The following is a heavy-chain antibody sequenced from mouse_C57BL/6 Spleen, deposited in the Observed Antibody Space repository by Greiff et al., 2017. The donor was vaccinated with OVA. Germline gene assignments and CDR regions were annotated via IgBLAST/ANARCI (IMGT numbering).Heavy chain of an antibody. D-gene: IGHD2-5*01. V-gene: IGHV14-2*01. Sequence: DVKLQESGAELVKPGASVKLSCTASGFNIKDYYMHWVKQRTEQGLEWIGRIDPEDGETKYAPQFQGKATITADTSSNTAYLQLSSLTSEDTAVYYCAEGYSNTFAYWGQGTLVTVSA. CDR3: AEGYSNTFAY. CDR1: GFNIKDYY. J-gene: IGHJ3*01. CDR2: IDPEDGET.